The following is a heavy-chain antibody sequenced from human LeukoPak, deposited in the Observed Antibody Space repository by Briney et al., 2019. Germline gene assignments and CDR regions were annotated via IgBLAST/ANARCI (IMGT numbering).Heavy chain of an antibody. J-gene: IGHJ4*02. CDR2: ISGSGGST. D-gene: IGHD5-18*01. CDR3: AKDLISSDTAMADYIDC. V-gene: IGHV3-23*01. CDR1: GFTFSSYA. Sequence: GGSLRLSCAASGFTFSSYAMSWVRQAPGKGLEWVSAISGSGGSTYYADSVKGRFTISRDNSKNTLYLQMNSLRAEDTAVYYCAKDLISSDTAMADYIDCWGKGTLVTVSS.